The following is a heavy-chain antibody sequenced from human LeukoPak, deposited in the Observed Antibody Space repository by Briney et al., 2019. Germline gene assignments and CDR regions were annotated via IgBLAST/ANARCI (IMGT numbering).Heavy chain of an antibody. CDR2: IYTSGST. Sequence: PSETLSLTCTVSGGSISGYYWSWIRQPAGKGLEWIGRIYTSGSTNYNPSLKSRVTMSVDTSKNQFSLKLSSVTAADTAVYYCARVGYYGSGGYFDYWGQGTLVTVSS. CDR3: ARVGYYGSGGYFDY. CDR1: GGSISGYY. J-gene: IGHJ4*02. V-gene: IGHV4-4*07. D-gene: IGHD3-10*01.